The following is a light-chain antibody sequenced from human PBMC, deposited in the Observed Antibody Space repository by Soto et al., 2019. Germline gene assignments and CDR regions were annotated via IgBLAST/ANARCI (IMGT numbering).Light chain of an antibody. CDR1: QDIIGY. CDR2: SAS. J-gene: IGKJ4*01. Sequence: DIQMTQFPSSLSASVGDRVTITCRASQDIIGYLHWYQQIAGSAPKLLISSASDLQSVVPSRFSGSGSGTDFTLTISSLQPEDFATYYCQQSYGTPLTFGGGTKVYIK. V-gene: IGKV1-39*01. CDR3: QQSYGTPLT.